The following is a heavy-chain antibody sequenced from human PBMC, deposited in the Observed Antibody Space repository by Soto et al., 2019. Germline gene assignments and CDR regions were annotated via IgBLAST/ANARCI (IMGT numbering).Heavy chain of an antibody. D-gene: IGHD5-12*01. CDR1: GGSISSGGYY. CDR3: ARDQYSGYDSAFDI. V-gene: IGHV4-61*08. CDR2: IYYSGST. Sequence: SETLSLTCTVSGGSISSGGYYWSWIRQHPGKGLEWIGYIYYSGSTNYNPSLKSRVTISVDTSKNQFSLKLSSVTAADTAVYYCARDQYSGYDSAFDIWGQGTMVTVSS. J-gene: IGHJ3*02.